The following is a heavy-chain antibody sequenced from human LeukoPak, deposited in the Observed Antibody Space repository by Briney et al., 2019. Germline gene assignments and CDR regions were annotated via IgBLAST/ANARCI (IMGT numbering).Heavy chain of an antibody. CDR2: INHSGST. CDR3: ARAAFEGSGSYYTPGNYYFDY. CDR1: GGSFSGYY. J-gene: IGHJ4*02. Sequence: SETLSLTCAVYGGSFSGYYWSWIRQPPGKGLEWIGEINHSGSTNYNPSLKSRVTISVDTSKNQFSPKLSSVTAADTAVYYCARAAFEGSGSYYTPGNYYFDYWGQGTLVTVSS. V-gene: IGHV4-34*01. D-gene: IGHD3-10*01.